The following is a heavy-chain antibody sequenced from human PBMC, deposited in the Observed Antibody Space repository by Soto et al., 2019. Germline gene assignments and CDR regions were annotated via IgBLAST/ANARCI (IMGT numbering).Heavy chain of an antibody. CDR1: GYTFTSYA. CDR2: VNAGNGNT. CDR3: ARDSPSPLGIAAAYYYYYYMDV. J-gene: IGHJ6*03. D-gene: IGHD6-13*01. V-gene: IGHV1-3*01. Sequence: ASVKVSCKASGYTFTSYAMQWVRQAPGQRLEWMGWVNAGNGNTKYSQKFQGRVTITRDTAASTAYMELSSLSSEDTAVYYCARDSPSPLGIAAAYYYYYYMDVWGQGTPVTVSS.